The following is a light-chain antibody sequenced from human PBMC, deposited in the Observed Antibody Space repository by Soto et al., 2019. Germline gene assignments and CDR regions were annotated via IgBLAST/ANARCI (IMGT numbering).Light chain of an antibody. CDR2: DAS. V-gene: IGKV1-5*01. J-gene: IGKJ1*01. Sequence: DFQMTQSPSTLSASVGDRVTITCRASQNIRSRLAWFQQKPGKAPKLLIYDASSLESGVPQGFSGSGSGTEFTLTISSLQTDDFSTYYCQQYHSYWTFGHGTKVDIK. CDR1: QNIRSR. CDR3: QQYHSYWT.